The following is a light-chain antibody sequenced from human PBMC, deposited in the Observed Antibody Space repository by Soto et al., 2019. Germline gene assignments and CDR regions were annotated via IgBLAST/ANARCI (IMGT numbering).Light chain of an antibody. J-gene: IGLJ2*01. CDR1: SSNIGSHS. V-gene: IGLV1-44*01. CDR2: SND. Sequence: QSVLTQPPSASGAPGQRVTISCSGSSSNIGSHSVNWYRQVPVTAPIVVMFSNDERPSGVPDRFSGSKSGTSASLVISGLQSDDEADYYCAAWDDSLNGQLVFGGGTKLTVL. CDR3: AAWDDSLNGQLV.